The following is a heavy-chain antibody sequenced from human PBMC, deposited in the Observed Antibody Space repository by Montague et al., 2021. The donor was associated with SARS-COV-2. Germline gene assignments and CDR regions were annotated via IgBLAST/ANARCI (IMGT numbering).Heavy chain of an antibody. CDR1: GGSISSSNYY. J-gene: IGHJ3*02. D-gene: IGHD5-12*01. CDR3: ARRGRKLLPVATTIGGFDI. Sequence: SETRSLTCTVSGGSISSSNYYWDWIRQPPGKGLEWIGSIYYSGSTYYXPSLESRVTISVDTSKNHFSLKLSSVTAADTAVYYCARRGRKLLPVATTIGGFDIWGQGTMVTVSS. CDR2: IYYSGST. V-gene: IGHV4-39*02.